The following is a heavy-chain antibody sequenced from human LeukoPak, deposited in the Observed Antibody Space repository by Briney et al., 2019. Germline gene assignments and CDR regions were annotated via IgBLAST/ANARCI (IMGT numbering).Heavy chain of an antibody. D-gene: IGHD6-13*01. J-gene: IGHJ4*02. CDR2: IYYSGST. CDR1: GGSISSYY. Sequence: SETLSLTCTVSGGSISSYYWSWIRQPPGKGLEWIGYIYYSGSTNYNPSLKSRVTISVDTSKNQFSLKLSSVTAADTAVYYCARQGGYSSSWYRLVGSTTSCDHWGQGTLVTVSS. CDR3: ARQGGYSSSWYRLVGSTTSCDH. V-gene: IGHV4-59*08.